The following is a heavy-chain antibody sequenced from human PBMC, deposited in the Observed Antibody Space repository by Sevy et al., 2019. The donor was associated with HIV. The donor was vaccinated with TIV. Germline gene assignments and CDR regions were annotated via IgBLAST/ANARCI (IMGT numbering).Heavy chain of an antibody. J-gene: IGHJ6*02. D-gene: IGHD3-3*01. V-gene: IGHV3-7*01. CDR1: GFTLSSYW. CDR3: ARGRFLSYGMDV. CDR2: IKQDGSEK. Sequence: GGSLRLSCAASGFTLSSYWMSWVRQAPGKGLEWVANIKQDGSEKYYVDSVKGRFTISRDNAKNSLYLQMNSLRAEDTAVYYCARGRFLSYGMDVWGQGTTVTVSS.